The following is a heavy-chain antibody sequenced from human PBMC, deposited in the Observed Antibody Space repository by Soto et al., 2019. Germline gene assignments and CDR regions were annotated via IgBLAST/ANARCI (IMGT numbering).Heavy chain of an antibody. V-gene: IGHV4-61*01. CDR2: IYYSGST. CDR1: GGSVSSRSHY. D-gene: IGHD2-21*02. Sequence: QVQLQESGPGLVTPSETLSLTCTVSGGSVSSRSHYWSWIRQPPGKGLEWIGYIYYSGSTKYNPPLRSRVTIAVETAKNPNSLNVRSETTADTAIYYCARDFCGGDYSDDYYYDAMHVWGQGTTVTVSS. CDR3: ARDFCGGDYSDDYYYDAMHV. J-gene: IGHJ6*02.